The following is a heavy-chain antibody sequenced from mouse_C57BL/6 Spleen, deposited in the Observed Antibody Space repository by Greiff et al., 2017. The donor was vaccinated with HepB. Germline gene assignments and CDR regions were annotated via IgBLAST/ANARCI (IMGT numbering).Heavy chain of an antibody. CDR3: ARGGLREGLYAMDY. V-gene: IGHV1-81*01. Sequence: VQLVESGAELARPGASVKLSCKASGYTFTSYGISWVKQRTGQGLEWIGEIYPRSGNTYYNEKFKGKATLTADKSSSTAYMELRSLTSEDSAVYFCARGGLREGLYAMDYWGQGTSVTVSS. CDR1: GYTFTSYG. J-gene: IGHJ4*01. CDR2: IYPRSGNT. D-gene: IGHD1-1*01.